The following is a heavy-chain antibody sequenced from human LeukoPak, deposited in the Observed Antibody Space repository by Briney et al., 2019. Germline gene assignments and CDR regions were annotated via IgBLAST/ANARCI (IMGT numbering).Heavy chain of an antibody. CDR3: ARGGYGGRPYDC. CDR1: GFTFSTYE. CDR2: ITSSGSPI. Sequence: PGGSLRLSCVASGFTFSTYEMNWVRQAPGKGLEWVSYITSSGSPIYYADSVKGRFTISRDNAKDSLYLQMNSLRAEDTAVYYCARGGYGGRPYDCWGQGTLVTVSS. V-gene: IGHV3-48*03. D-gene: IGHD5-12*01. J-gene: IGHJ4*02.